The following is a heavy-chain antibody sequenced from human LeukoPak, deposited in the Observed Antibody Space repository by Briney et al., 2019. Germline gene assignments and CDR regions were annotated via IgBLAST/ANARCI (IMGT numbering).Heavy chain of an antibody. CDR3: ARDLNY. Sequence: GGSLRLSCAASGFTVSNYYMTWVRQGPGKGLEWVSLIDNGGGAHYTDSVKGRFTTSRDNSQNTLFLRMNSLRAEDTAVYYCARDLNYWGQGTLVTVSS. CDR2: IDNGGGA. V-gene: IGHV3-66*01. J-gene: IGHJ4*02. CDR1: GFTVSNYY.